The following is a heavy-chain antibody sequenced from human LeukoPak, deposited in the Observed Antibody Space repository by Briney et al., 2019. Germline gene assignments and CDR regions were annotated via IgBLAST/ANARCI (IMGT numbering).Heavy chain of an antibody. V-gene: IGHV3-53*01. CDR3: VSYKTGSLDY. D-gene: IGHD1-26*01. J-gene: IGHJ4*02. CDR2: IYSGGTT. Sequence: SGGSLRLSCAASEFSVGSNYMSWVRQAPGKGLEWVSVIYSGGTTYYADSVKGRFTIFRDNSKNTLFFQMNSLRVEDTAVYYCVSYKTGSLDYWGQGTLVTVSS. CDR1: EFSVGSNY.